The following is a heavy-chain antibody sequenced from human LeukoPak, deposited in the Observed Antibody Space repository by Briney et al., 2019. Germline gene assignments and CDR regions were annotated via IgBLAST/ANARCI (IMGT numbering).Heavy chain of an antibody. CDR3: ARAPRLGVTTSLFDY. V-gene: IGHV4-31*03. J-gene: IGHJ4*02. D-gene: IGHD4-17*01. CDR2: IYYSGST. CDR1: GVSISSGGYY. Sequence: SETLSLTCTVSGVSISSGGYYWSWLRQHPGKGLEWIGYIYYSGSTYYNPSLKSRVTISVDTSKNQFSLKLSSVTAADTAVYYCARAPRLGVTTSLFDYWGQGTLVTVSS.